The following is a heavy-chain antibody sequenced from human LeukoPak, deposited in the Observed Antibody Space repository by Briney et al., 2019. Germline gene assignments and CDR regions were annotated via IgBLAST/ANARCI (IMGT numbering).Heavy chain of an antibody. D-gene: IGHD3-10*01. CDR2: IYYSGST. V-gene: IGHV4-39*01. Sequence: SETLSLTCTVSGASISSRSYYWGWIRQPPGKGLEWIGSIYYSGSTYYNPSLKSRVTISVDTSKNQFSLKLSSVTAADTAVYYCARQRYGSGRHFDYWGQGTLVTVSS. CDR3: ARQRYGSGRHFDY. J-gene: IGHJ4*02. CDR1: GASISSRSYY.